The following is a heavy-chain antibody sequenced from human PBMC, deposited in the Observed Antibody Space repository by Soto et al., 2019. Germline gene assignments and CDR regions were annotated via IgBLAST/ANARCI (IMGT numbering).Heavy chain of an antibody. CDR2: MNPNSGNT. CDR3: ARGQRYCSGGSCLYYFDY. Sequence: ASVKVSCKASGYTSTSYDINWVRQATGQGLEWMGWMNPNSGNTGYAQKFQGRVTMTRNTSISTAYMELSSLRSEDTAVYYCARGQRYCSGGSCLYYFDYWGQGTLVTVSS. V-gene: IGHV1-8*01. J-gene: IGHJ4*02. D-gene: IGHD2-15*01. CDR1: GYTSTSYD.